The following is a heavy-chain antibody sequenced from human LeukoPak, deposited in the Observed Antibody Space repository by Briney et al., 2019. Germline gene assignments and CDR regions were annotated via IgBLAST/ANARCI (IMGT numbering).Heavy chain of an antibody. CDR1: GDSIFTNNVA. Sequence: SQTLSLTCAISGDSIFTNNVAWNLIRQSPSRGLKWLGRTYYRSKWSFDYAVSVKSRITINADTSKNQFSLQLSSVTPEDTAVYYCARGKYTSFDSWGQGTLVTVSS. CDR3: ARGKYTSFDS. CDR2: TYYRSKWSF. D-gene: IGHD6-6*01. J-gene: IGHJ4*02. V-gene: IGHV6-1*01.